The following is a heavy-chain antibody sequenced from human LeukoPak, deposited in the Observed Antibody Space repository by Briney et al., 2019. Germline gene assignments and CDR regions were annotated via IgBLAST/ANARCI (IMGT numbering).Heavy chain of an antibody. CDR1: GGPLSSSSYY. CDR2: IYYSGST. J-gene: IGHJ4*02. CDR3: ARLPHSDFWSGYPPYYFDY. V-gene: IGHV4-39*01. D-gene: IGHD3-3*01. Sequence: KSSETLSLTCTVSGGPLSSSSYYWGRFPRPPGKGLEWIGRIYYSGSTYDHPSLNSRDTISVDPSKNQFSLMLSSVTAADTAVYSCARLPHSDFWSGYPPYYFDYWGQGTLVTVSS.